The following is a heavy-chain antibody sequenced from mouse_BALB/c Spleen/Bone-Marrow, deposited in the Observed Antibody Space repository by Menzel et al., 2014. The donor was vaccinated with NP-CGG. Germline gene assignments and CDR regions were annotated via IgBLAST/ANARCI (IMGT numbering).Heavy chain of an antibody. D-gene: IGHD2-14*01. CDR3: ARWRYDPYATDY. Sequence: EVKLMESGPDLVKPSQSLSLPCTVTGYSITSGYSWHWIRPFPGNKLEWMGYIHYSGSTNYNPSLKSRISITRDTSKNQFFLQLNSVTTEDTATYYCARWRYDPYATDYWGQGTSVTVSS. V-gene: IGHV3-1*02. CDR1: GYSITSGYS. J-gene: IGHJ4*01. CDR2: IHYSGST.